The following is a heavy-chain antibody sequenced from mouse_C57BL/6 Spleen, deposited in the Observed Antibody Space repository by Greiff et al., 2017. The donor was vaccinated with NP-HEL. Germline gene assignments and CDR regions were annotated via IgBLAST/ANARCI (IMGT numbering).Heavy chain of an antibody. V-gene: IGHV1-81*01. CDR3: ARWDYYGSSHPTDWYFDV. J-gene: IGHJ1*03. CDR1: GYTFTSYG. D-gene: IGHD1-1*01. Sequence: QVQLKESGAELARPGASVKLSCKASGYTFTSYGISWVKQRTGQGLEWIGEIYPRSGNTYYNEKFKGKATLTADKSSSTAYMELRSRTSEDSAVYFCARWDYYGSSHPTDWYFDVWGTGTTVTVSS. CDR2: IYPRSGNT.